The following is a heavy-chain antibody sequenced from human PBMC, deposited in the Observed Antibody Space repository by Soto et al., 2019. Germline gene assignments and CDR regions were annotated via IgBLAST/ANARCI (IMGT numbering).Heavy chain of an antibody. Sequence: GGSLRLSCVASGFSFSDYSMTWMRQAPGGGLDFVAFISNTAIKKYYADSVKGRFTISRDNAKNSLYLQMNSLRAEDTAVYYCASEMGDYDILTGYFWGNWFDPWGQGTLVTVSS. CDR3: ASEMGDYDILTGYFWGNWFDP. D-gene: IGHD3-9*01. CDR1: GFSFSDYS. V-gene: IGHV3-11*04. CDR2: ISNTAIKK. J-gene: IGHJ5*02.